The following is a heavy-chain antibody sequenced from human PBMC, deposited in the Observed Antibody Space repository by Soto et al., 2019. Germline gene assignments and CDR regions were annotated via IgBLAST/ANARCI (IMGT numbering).Heavy chain of an antibody. Sequence: EVQLVESGGGLVQPGGSLRLSCAASGFTFSTHSMNWVRQAPGKGLEWISYITSSSGTMYADSVKGRFTISRDNAKNSLYLQMNSLRAEDTAVYFCVGEGGGQLIYWGQGTLVTVAS. V-gene: IGHV3-48*01. D-gene: IGHD2-2*01. CDR3: VGEGGGQLIY. J-gene: IGHJ4*02. CDR1: GFTFSTHS. CDR2: ITSSSGT.